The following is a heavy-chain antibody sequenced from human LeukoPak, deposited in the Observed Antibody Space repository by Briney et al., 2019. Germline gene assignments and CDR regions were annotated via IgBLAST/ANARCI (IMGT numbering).Heavy chain of an antibody. CDR3: ARGGVVVTAIDDY. CDR2: INSNNGGT. CDR1: GYTFTDYY. D-gene: IGHD2-21*02. J-gene: IGHJ4*02. V-gene: IGHV1-2*06. Sequence: SVKVSCKTSGYTFTDYYIHWVRQAPGEGLEWMGRINSNNGGTNYAQKFQGRVTMTRDTSINSVYMELNRLRSDDTATYYCARGGVVVTAIDDYWGQGTLVTVSS.